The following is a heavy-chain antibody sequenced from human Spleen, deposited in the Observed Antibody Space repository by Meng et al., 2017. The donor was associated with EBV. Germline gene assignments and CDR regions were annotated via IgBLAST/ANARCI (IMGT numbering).Heavy chain of an antibody. D-gene: IGHD6-6*01. Sequence: GYLVQSGDEVKKPGAALKGSCKTSGYTVSKYDISWVRQAPGQGLEWMGWISGYNGNTNYAQKFQDRVTMTTDTSTNTAYMELRNLRSDDTAIYFCARDLKFRRYSSSSNSAGYDYWGQGTLVTVSS. CDR3: ARDLKFRRYSSSSNSAGYDY. CDR1: GYTVSKYD. CDR2: ISGYNGNT. V-gene: IGHV1-18*01. J-gene: IGHJ4*02.